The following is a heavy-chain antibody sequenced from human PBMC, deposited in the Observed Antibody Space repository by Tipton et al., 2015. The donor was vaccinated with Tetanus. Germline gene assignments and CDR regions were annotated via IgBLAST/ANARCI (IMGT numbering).Heavy chain of an antibody. V-gene: IGHV4-34*01. J-gene: IGHJ5*02. D-gene: IGHD1-1*01. CDR1: GGSFSSFY. CDR2: INHRGGT. Sequence: TLSLTCAVSGGSFSSFYWSWIRQPPGKGLEWIGEINHRGGTSYTSSLKSRATISVDTSKNQFSLNISSVTAADTAVYYCALTTDNWFDPWGRGTLVTVSS. CDR3: ALTTDNWFDP.